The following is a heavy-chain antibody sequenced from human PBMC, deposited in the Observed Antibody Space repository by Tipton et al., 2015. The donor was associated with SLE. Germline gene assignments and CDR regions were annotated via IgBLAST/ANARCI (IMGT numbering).Heavy chain of an antibody. CDR1: GGSITSYY. V-gene: IGHV4-59*12. CDR2: IYSSGST. CDR3: ARDLWGTQATEY. D-gene: IGHD3-16*01. J-gene: IGHJ4*02. Sequence: TLSLTCTVSGGSITSYYWSWIRQPPGKGLECIGYIYSSGSTKYNPSLKSRVTISVDTSKNQFSLQLSSVTAADTAVYYCARDLWGTQATEYWGQGTLVTVSS.